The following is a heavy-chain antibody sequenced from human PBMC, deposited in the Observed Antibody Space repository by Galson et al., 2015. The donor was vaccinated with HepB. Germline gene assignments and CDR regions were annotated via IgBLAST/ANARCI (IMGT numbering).Heavy chain of an antibody. V-gene: IGHV3-30*18. Sequence: SLRLSCASSGFSFSNYAIHWVRQAPGKGLEWMAVISYDGSFRYYSDSVKGRFTVSRDPSRSILYLQMNSLRVDDTAVYYCANGGPGRITRMIKRSLGFDPWGPGTLVIVSS. CDR2: ISYDGSFR. J-gene: IGHJ5*02. CDR3: ANGGPGRITRMIKRSLGFDP. D-gene: IGHD3-22*01. CDR1: GFSFSNYA.